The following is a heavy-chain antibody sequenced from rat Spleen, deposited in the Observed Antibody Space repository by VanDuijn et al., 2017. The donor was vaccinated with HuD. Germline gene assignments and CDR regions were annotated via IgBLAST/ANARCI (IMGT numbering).Heavy chain of an antibody. CDR1: GFTFSDYG. CDR3: ARTGYYDGSYGVMDA. J-gene: IGHJ4*01. CDR2: ISSSGSDT. D-gene: IGHD1-12*02. V-gene: IGHV5-29*01. Sequence: EVQLVESGGGLVQPGRSLKLSCAASGFTFSDYGMAWVRQAPTKGLEWVATISSSGSDTYYRDSVKGRFTISRDIAKSILFLEMDSRRSEDTATYYCARTGYYDGSYGVMDAWGQGASVTVSS.